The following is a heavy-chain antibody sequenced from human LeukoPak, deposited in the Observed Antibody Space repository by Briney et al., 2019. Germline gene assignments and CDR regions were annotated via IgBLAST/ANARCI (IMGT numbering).Heavy chain of an antibody. Sequence: GGSLRLSCAASGFTFSSYSMNWVRQAPGKGLEWVSSISSSSSYIYYADSVKGRFTISRDNAKNSLYLQMNSLRAEDTAVYYCEREPPNDFSFDAFDIWGQGTMVTVSS. J-gene: IGHJ3*02. CDR3: EREPPNDFSFDAFDI. CDR2: ISSSSSYI. V-gene: IGHV3-21*01. CDR1: GFTFSSYS. D-gene: IGHD3-3*01.